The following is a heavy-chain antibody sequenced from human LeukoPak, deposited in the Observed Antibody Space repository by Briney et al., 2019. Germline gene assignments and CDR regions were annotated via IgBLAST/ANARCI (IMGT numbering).Heavy chain of an antibody. D-gene: IGHD5-24*01. Sequence: SQTLSLTCTVSGGSISSGGYYWSWIRQHPGKGLEWIGYIYYSGSTYYNPSLKSRVTISVGTSKNQFSLKLSSVTAADTAVYYCARVGGGGYNFDYWGQGTLVTVSS. CDR3: ARVGGGGYNFDY. J-gene: IGHJ4*02. V-gene: IGHV4-31*03. CDR2: IYYSGST. CDR1: GGSISSGGYY.